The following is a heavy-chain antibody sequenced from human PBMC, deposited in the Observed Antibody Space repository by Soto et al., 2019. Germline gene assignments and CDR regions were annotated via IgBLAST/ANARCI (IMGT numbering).Heavy chain of an antibody. Sequence: ASVKVSCKASGYTFTNNDINWVRQAAGQGLEWMGWMNPYSGNTGYARNFHGRVTMTRDNSITTAYMELSSLRSEDTAVYYCVRAPLDYYSEEYFDNSGQGTLLTLSS. J-gene: IGHJ1*01. D-gene: IGHD2-21*01. CDR3: VRAPLDYYSEEYFDN. CDR1: GYTFTNND. V-gene: IGHV1-8*01. CDR2: MNPYSGNT.